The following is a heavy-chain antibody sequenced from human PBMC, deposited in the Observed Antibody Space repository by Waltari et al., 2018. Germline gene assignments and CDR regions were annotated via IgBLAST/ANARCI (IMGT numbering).Heavy chain of an antibody. V-gene: IGHV4-39*07. CDR2: IYSSGST. CDR3: ARLGEDDAFDI. Sequence: QLQLQESGPGLVKPSETLSLTCTVSGGSISSSSYYWGWIRQPPGKGLEWIGSIYSSGSTYYNPSLKSRVTISVDTSKNQFSLKLSSVTAAYTAVYYCARLGEDDAFDIWGQGTMVTVSS. CDR1: GGSISSSSYY. D-gene: IGHD1-26*01. J-gene: IGHJ3*02.